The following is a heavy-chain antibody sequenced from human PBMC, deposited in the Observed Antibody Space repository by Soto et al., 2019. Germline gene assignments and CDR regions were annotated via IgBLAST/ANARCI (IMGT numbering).Heavy chain of an antibody. J-gene: IGHJ6*02. CDR2: IIPIFGTA. Sequence: ASVKVSCKASGGTFSSYAISWVRQAPGQGLEWMGGIIPIFGTANYAQKFQGRVTITADKSTSTAYMELSSLRSEDTAVYYCAGGTNRGESVSESCYCGMDVWGQGITVTVSS. D-gene: IGHD7-27*01. CDR3: AGGTNRGESVSESCYCGMDV. V-gene: IGHV1-69*06. CDR1: GGTFSSYA.